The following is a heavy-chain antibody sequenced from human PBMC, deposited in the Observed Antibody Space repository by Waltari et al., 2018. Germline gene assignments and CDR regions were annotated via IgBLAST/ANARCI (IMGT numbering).Heavy chain of an antibody. D-gene: IGHD2-21*01. CDR2: MYRAVGA. V-gene: IGHV3-23*03. J-gene: IGHJ4*02. Sequence: EVQLLESGGGLIPPGGSLTLSCAASGFTFNNYAMNWIRQAPGKGLECVSVMYRAVGAYYADSVKGRFTISRDDSKNTVYLEMNSLRAEDTAVYYCANECGGGCSLDYWGPGTLVTVSS. CDR3: ANECGGGCSLDY. CDR1: GFTFNNYA.